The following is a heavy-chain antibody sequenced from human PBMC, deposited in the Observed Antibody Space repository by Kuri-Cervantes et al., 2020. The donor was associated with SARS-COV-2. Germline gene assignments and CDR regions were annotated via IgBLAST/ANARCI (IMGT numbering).Heavy chain of an antibody. V-gene: IGHV5-51*01. D-gene: IGHD2-2*01. Sequence: KVSYKGSGCSFTSYWIGWVRQMPGKGLEWMGIIYPGDSDTRYSPSFQGQVTISADKSISTAYLQWSSLKASDTAMYYCARQIVVVPAAIYWFDPWGQGTLVTVSS. J-gene: IGHJ5*02. CDR3: ARQIVVVPAAIYWFDP. CDR2: IYPGDSDT. CDR1: GCSFTSYW.